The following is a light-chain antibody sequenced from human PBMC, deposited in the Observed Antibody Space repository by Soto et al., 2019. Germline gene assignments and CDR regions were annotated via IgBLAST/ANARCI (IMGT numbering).Light chain of an antibody. J-gene: IGKJ2*01. Sequence: EIVLTQSPATLSLSPGERATLSCRASQSVSTYVAWYQQKPGQAPRLVLYHASNRATGIPARFSGSGSETDFTLTSRSLEPEDFAVYYCQQRDNRPYTFGQGTRLEI. V-gene: IGKV3-11*01. CDR2: HAS. CDR1: QSVSTY. CDR3: QQRDNRPYT.